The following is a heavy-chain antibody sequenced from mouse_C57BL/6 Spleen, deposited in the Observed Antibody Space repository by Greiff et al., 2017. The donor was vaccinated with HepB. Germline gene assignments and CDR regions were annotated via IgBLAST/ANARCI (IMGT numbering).Heavy chain of an antibody. CDR3: ARGGSPYGNSYYFDY. V-gene: IGHV1-64*01. CDR1: GYTFTSYW. D-gene: IGHD2-1*01. CDR2: IHPNSGST. Sequence: QVQLQQPGAELVKPGASVKLSCKASGYTFTSYWMHWVKQRPGQGLEWIGMIHPNSGSTNYNEKFKSKATLTVDKSSSTAYMQLSSLTSEDSAVYYCARGGSPYGNSYYFDYWGQGTTLTVSS. J-gene: IGHJ2*01.